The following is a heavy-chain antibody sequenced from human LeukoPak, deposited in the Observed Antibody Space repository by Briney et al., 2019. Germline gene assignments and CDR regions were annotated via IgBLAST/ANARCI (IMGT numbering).Heavy chain of an antibody. CDR1: GFTFSGSA. CDR3: TRRTPCTNGVCPDY. D-gene: IGHD2-8*01. J-gene: IGHJ4*02. CDR2: IRSKANSYAT. Sequence: PGGSLGLSCAASGFTFSGSAMHWVRQASGKGLEWVGRIRSKANSYATAYAASVKGRFTISRDDSKNTAYLQMNSLKTEDTAVYYCTRRTPCTNGVCPDYWGQGTLVTVSS. V-gene: IGHV3-73*01.